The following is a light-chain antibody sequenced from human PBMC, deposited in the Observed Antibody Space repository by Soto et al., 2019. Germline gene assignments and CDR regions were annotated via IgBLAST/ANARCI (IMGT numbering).Light chain of an antibody. CDR3: CSYAGSSALYV. J-gene: IGLJ1*01. CDR1: SSDVGSYNL. CDR2: EVS. Sequence: QSALTQPASVSGSPGQSITISCSGTSSDVGSYNLVSWYQQHPGKAPKLMIYEVSKRPSGLSNRFSGSKSGNTASLTSSGLQAEDEADYYCCSYAGSSALYVFGTGTKLTVL. V-gene: IGLV2-23*02.